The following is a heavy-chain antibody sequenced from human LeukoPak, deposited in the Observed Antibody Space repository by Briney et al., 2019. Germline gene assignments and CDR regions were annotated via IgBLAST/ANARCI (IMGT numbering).Heavy chain of an antibody. CDR3: ASYYYDSSALDY. J-gene: IGHJ4*02. Sequence: GASVKVSCKVSGYTLTELSMHWVRQAPGKGLEWMGGFDPEDGETIYAQKFQGRVTMTEDTSTSTAYMELRSLRSDDTAVYYCASYYYDSSALDYWGQGTLVTVSS. CDR2: FDPEDGET. D-gene: IGHD3-22*01. CDR1: GYTLTELS. V-gene: IGHV1-24*01.